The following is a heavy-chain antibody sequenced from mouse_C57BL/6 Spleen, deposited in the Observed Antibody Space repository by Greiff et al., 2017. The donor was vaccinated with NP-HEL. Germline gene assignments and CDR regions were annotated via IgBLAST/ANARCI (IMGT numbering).Heavy chain of an antibody. V-gene: IGHV1-15*01. D-gene: IGHD3-1*01. J-gene: IGHJ3*01. Sequence: VQVVESGAELVRPGASVTLSCKASGYTFTDYEMHWVKQTPVHGLEWIGAIDPETGGTAYNQKFKGKAILTADKSSSTAYMELRSLTSEDSAVYYCTRSGRFAYWGQGTLVTVSA. CDR3: TRSGRFAY. CDR2: IDPETGGT. CDR1: GYTFTDYE.